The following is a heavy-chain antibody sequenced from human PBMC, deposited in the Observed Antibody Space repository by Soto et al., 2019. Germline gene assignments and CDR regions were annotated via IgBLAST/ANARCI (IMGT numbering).Heavy chain of an antibody. D-gene: IGHD1-26*01. Sequence: EVQLVESGGGLVKPGGSLRLSCAASGFTFSSYSMNWVRQAPGKGLEWVSSISSSSSYIYYADSVKGRFTISRDNAKNSLYLQMNSLRAEDTAVYYCASDASWELDDWGQGTLVTVSS. CDR1: GFTFSSYS. CDR2: ISSSSSYI. V-gene: IGHV3-21*01. J-gene: IGHJ4*02. CDR3: ASDASWELDD.